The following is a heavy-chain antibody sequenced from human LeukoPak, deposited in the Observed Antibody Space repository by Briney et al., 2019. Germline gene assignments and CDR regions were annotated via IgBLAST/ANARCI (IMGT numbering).Heavy chain of an antibody. V-gene: IGHV4-59*01. J-gene: IGHJ4*02. Sequence: SETLSLTFTVSGGSISSYYWSWIRQPPGKGLEWIGCIYFNGYTNYNPSLKSRVTMSVDTSKNQFSLKLNSVTAADTAVYYCAREEVNYDFWSGYVDYWGQGTLVTVSS. CDR2: IYFNGYT. D-gene: IGHD3-3*01. CDR1: GGSISSYY. CDR3: AREEVNYDFWSGYVDY.